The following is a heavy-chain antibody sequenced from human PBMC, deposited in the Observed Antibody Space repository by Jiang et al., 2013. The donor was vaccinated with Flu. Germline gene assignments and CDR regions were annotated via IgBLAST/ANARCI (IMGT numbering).Heavy chain of an antibody. CDR2: IYYSGST. CDR3: ARQTPRENRLERYYDILIREAFDI. Sequence: SLTCTVSGGSISSSSYYWGWIRQPPGKGLEWIGSIYYSGSTYYNPSLKSRVTISVDTSKNQFSLKLSSVTAADTAVYYCARQTPRENRLERYYDILIREAFDIWGQGTMVTVSS. J-gene: IGHJ3*02. CDR1: GGSISSSSYY. V-gene: IGHV4-39*01. D-gene: IGHD3-9*01.